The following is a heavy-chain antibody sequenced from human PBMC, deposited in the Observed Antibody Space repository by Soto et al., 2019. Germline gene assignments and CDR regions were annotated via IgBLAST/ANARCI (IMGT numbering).Heavy chain of an antibody. D-gene: IGHD5-12*01. J-gene: IGHJ4*02. V-gene: IGHV2-5*01. CDR1: GFALSTSGVV. CDR2: IYWNDDK. Sequence: QITLKESGPTLVKPTQTLTLTCTFSGFALSTSGVVVGWIRQPPGKALEWLALIYWNDDKRYSPSLKSRLTITKDTSKNQVVLTMTNMDPVDTATYRCVHGEVAHGYNYFDYWGQGTLVTVSS. CDR3: VHGEVAHGYNYFDY.